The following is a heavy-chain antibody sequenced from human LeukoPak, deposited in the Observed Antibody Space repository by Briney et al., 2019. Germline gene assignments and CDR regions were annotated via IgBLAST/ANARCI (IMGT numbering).Heavy chain of an antibody. CDR2: IYTSGST. CDR1: GDSISTYY. J-gene: IGHJ4*02. Sequence: SETLSLICTVSGDSISTYYWSWLRQPAGRGLEWIGRIYTSGSTNYNPSLKSRVTMSVDTSKNQFSLKLSSVTAADTAVYYCARLSCSSTSCYSFDYWGQGTLVTVSS. D-gene: IGHD2-2*01. V-gene: IGHV4-4*07. CDR3: ARLSCSSTSCYSFDY.